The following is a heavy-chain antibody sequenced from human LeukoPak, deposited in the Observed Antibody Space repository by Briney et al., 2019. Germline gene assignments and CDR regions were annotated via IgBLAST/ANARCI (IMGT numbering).Heavy chain of an antibody. CDR3: ARGLSSGYSVYFDY. V-gene: IGHV4-30-2*01. J-gene: IGHJ4*02. Sequence: SETLSLTCSVSGGSITGHYWSWIRQPPGKGLEWIGYIYHSGSTYYNPSLKSRVTISVDRSKNQFSLKLSSVTAADAAVYYCARGLSSGYSVYFDYWGQGTLVTVSS. CDR1: GGSITGHY. D-gene: IGHD3-22*01. CDR2: IYHSGST.